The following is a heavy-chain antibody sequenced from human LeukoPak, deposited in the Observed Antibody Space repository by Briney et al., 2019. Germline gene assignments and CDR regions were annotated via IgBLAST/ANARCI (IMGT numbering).Heavy chain of an antibody. V-gene: IGHV4-34*01. D-gene: IGHD2-2*01. CDR1: GGSFSGYY. CDR2: INHSGST. Sequence: SETLSLTCAVYGGSFSGYYWSWIRQPPGKGLEWIGEINHSGSTNYNPSLKSRVTISVDTSKNQFSLKLSSVTAADTAVYYCARARQYQLLSTWGQGTLVTISS. CDR3: ARARQYQLLST. J-gene: IGHJ5*02.